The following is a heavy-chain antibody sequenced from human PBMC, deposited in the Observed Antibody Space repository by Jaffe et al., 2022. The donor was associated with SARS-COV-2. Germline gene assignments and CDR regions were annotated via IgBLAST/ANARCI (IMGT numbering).Heavy chain of an antibody. D-gene: IGHD6-19*01. V-gene: IGHV4-59*01. CDR2: IYYSGST. CDR3: ARGGIAVAGTLVYYYGMDV. Sequence: QVQLQESGPGLVKPSETLSLTCTVSGGSISSYYWSWIRQPPGKGLEWIGYIYYSGSTNYNPSLKSRVTISVDTSKNQFSLKLSSVTAADTAVYYCARGGIAVAGTLVYYYGMDVWGQGTTVTVSS. J-gene: IGHJ6*02. CDR1: GGSISSYY.